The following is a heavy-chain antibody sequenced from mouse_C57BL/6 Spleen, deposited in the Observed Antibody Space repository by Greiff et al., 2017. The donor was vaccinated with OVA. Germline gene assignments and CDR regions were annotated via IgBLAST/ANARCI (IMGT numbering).Heavy chain of an antibody. CDR1: GYAFSSYW. D-gene: IGHD1-1*01. V-gene: IGHV1-80*01. CDR3: ARRGYCSSYLDY. CDR2: IYPGDGDT. J-gene: IGHJ2*01. Sequence: QVQLQQSGAELVKPGASVKISCKASGYAFSSYWMNWVKQRPGKGLEWIGQIYPGDGDTNYNGKFKGKATLTTYKSSSTAYMQLSSLTSEDSAVYFCARRGYCSSYLDYWGQGTTLTVSS.